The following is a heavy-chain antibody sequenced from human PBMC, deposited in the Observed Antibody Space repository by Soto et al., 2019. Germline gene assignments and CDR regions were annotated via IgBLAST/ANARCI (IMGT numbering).Heavy chain of an antibody. Sequence: GGSLRLSCAAPGFTFSSEWIHWVRQAPGKGLVWVSRINSDGSSTTYADSVKGRFTISRDNAKNTLYLQMTSLRAEDTAVYYCARVSREVVPAAIDYWGQGTLVTVSS. CDR2: INSDGSST. CDR1: GFTFSSEW. V-gene: IGHV3-74*01. CDR3: ARVSREVVPAAIDY. J-gene: IGHJ4*02. D-gene: IGHD2-2*01.